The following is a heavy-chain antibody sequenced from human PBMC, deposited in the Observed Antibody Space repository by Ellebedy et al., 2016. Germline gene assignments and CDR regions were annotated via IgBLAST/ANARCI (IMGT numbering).Heavy chain of an antibody. CDR3: AMGGERAFDI. CDR2: IYYSGST. J-gene: IGHJ3*02. Sequence: SETLSLTCAVYGGSFSGYYWSWIRQPPGKGLEWIGYIYYSGSTYYNPSLKSRVTISVDTSKNQFSLKLSSVTAADTAVYYCAMGGERAFDIWGQGTMVTVSS. CDR1: GGSFSGYY. V-gene: IGHV4-59*01. D-gene: IGHD6-25*01.